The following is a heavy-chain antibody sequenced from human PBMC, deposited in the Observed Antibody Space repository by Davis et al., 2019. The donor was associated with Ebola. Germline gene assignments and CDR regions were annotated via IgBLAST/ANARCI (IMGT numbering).Heavy chain of an antibody. Sequence: AASVKVSCKASGYTFTSYDINWVRQATGQGLEWMGGIIPIFGTANYAQKFQGRVTITADESTSTAYMELSSLRSDDTAVFYCARATFGYNSGWYADYWGQGTLVTVSS. CDR2: IIPIFGTA. V-gene: IGHV1-69*13. D-gene: IGHD6-19*01. CDR3: ARATFGYNSGWYADY. CDR1: GYTFTSYD. J-gene: IGHJ4*02.